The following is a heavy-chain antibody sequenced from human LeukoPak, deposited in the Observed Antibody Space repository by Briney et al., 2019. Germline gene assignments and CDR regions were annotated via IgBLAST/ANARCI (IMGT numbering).Heavy chain of an antibody. Sequence: GASVKVSCKASGYTFTGYYMHWVRQAPGQGLEWMGWINPNSGGTNYAQKFQGRVTMTRDTSISTAYMELSRLRSEDTAVYYCATKERGSYLWWSSDYWGQGTLVTVSS. V-gene: IGHV1-2*02. D-gene: IGHD1-26*01. CDR1: GYTFTGYY. CDR3: ATKERGSYLWWSSDY. J-gene: IGHJ4*02. CDR2: INPNSGGT.